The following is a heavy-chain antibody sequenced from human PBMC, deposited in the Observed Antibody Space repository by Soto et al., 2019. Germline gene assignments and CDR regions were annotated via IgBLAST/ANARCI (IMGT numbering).Heavy chain of an antibody. CDR1: GFTFSSYG. D-gene: IGHD4-17*01. V-gene: IGHV3-30*03. CDR3: ASGDYVSSHYYYYYGMDV. CDR2: ISYDGSNK. J-gene: IGHJ6*02. Sequence: QVQLVESGGGVVQPGRSLRLSCAASGFTFSSYGMHWVRQAPGKGLEWVAVISYDGSNKYYADSVKGRFTISRDNSKNTLYLPMTSLRAEDTAVYYCASGDYVSSHYYYYYGMDVWGQGTTVTVSS.